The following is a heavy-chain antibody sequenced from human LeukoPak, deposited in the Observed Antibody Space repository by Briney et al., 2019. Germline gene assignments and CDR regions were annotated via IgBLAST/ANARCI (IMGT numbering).Heavy chain of an antibody. V-gene: IGHV4-59*01. CDR2: IYYSGST. CDR1: GGSISSYY. Sequence: SETLSLTCTVSGGSISSYYWSWIRQPPGKGLEWIGYIYYSGSTNYNPSLKSRVTISVDTSKNQFSLKLSPVTAADTAVYYCARVSPEIIRFLEWLLVGFDYWGQGTLVTVSS. D-gene: IGHD3-3*01. J-gene: IGHJ4*02. CDR3: ARVSPEIIRFLEWLLVGFDY.